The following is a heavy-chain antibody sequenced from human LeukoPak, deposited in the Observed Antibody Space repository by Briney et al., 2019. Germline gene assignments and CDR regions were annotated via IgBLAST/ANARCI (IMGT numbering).Heavy chain of an antibody. D-gene: IGHD6-13*01. V-gene: IGHV3-30-3*01. CDR3: ARADETGIIVGAAPTH. CDR2: ISYDRSNK. J-gene: IGHJ4*02. CDR1: GFTFSSYA. Sequence: GGSLRLSCAASGFTFSSYAMHWVRQAPGKGLEWVAVISYDRSNKYYADSVKGRFTISRDNSKNTLYLQMNSLRAENTAVYYCARADETGIIVGAAPTHWGQGTLVTVSS.